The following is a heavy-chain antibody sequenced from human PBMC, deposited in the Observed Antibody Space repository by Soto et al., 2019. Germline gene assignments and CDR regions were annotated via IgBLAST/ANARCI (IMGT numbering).Heavy chain of an antibody. D-gene: IGHD4-4*01. CDR1: GFTFSSFA. J-gene: IGHJ4*02. CDR2: IGRRGDTT. Sequence: EVQLLESGGGLVQPGGSLRLSCAASGFTFSSFAMSWVRQAPGKGLEWVSTIGRRGDTTYYADSVKGRFTISRDDSKNTLYLQVNSVRAEDAAVYYCVRGQGARSNTDFDYWGQGTLVTVSS. CDR3: VRGQGARSNTDFDY. V-gene: IGHV3-23*01.